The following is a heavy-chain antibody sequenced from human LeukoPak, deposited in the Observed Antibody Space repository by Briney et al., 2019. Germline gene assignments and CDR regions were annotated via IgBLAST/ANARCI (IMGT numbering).Heavy chain of an antibody. CDR1: GGSISSGNFY. V-gene: IGHV4-39*07. CDR3: AREAMVRGVISPYDY. D-gene: IGHD3-10*01. CDR2: INCSGSI. J-gene: IGHJ4*02. Sequence: PSETPSLTCTVSGGSISSGNFYWRWTRQPPGKGLEWIEQINCSGSINYNPSLKSRVTITVDTSKNLFSVELSSGTAADTVVYYCAREAMVRGVISPYDYWGRGTVVTV.